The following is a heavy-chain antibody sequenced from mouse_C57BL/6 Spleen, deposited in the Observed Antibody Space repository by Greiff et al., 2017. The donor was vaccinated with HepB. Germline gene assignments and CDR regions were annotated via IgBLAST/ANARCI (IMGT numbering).Heavy chain of an antibody. Sequence: EVQLQQSGPELVKPGASVKISCKASGYTFTDYYMNWVKQSHGKSLEWIGDINPNNGGTSYNQNFKGKATLTVDKFSSTAYMELSRLTSEDSAVYYCARGGVLRRTRWFAYWGQGTLVTVSA. D-gene: IGHD1-1*01. CDR3: ARGGVLRRTRWFAY. J-gene: IGHJ3*01. V-gene: IGHV1-26*01. CDR1: GYTFTDYY. CDR2: INPNNGGT.